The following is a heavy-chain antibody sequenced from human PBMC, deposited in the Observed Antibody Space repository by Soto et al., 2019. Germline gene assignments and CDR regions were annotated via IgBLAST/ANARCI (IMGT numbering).Heavy chain of an antibody. CDR1: GFTFSSYA. J-gene: IGHJ3*02. CDR3: AKDLIVATIRGGFDAFDI. D-gene: IGHD5-12*01. V-gene: IGHV3-23*01. CDR2: ISGSGGST. Sequence: GGSLRLSCAASGFTFSSYAMSWVRQAPGKGLEWVSAISGSGGSTYYADSVKGRFTISTDNSKNTLYLQMNSLRAEDTAVYYCAKDLIVATIRGGFDAFDIWGQGTMVTVSS.